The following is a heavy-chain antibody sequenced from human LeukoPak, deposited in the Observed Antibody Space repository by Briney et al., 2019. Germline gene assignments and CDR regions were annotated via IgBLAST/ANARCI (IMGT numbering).Heavy chain of an antibody. D-gene: IGHD4-17*01. CDR2: FNHSGST. V-gene: IGHV4-34*01. CDR3: ARHTYGDSQKNWFDP. CDR1: GGSFSGYY. Sequence: MASETLSLTCAVYGGSFSGYYWSWIRQPPVKGLEWIGEFNHSGSTNYNPSLKSRVTISVDTSKNQFSLKLSSVTAADTAVYYCARHTYGDSQKNWFDPWGQGTLVTVSS. J-gene: IGHJ5*02.